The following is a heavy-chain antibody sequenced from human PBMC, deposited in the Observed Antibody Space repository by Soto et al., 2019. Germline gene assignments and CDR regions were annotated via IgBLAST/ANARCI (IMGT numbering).Heavy chain of an antibody. CDR3: AVQVATIGTTVDYGMDV. Sequence: QVQLVQSGAEVKKPGSSVKVSCKASGGTFSSYAISWVRQAPGQGLAWMGGIIPIFGTANYAQKFQGRVTITADESTSTAYMELSSLRSEDTAVYYCAVQVATIGTTVDYGMDVWGQGTTVTVSS. J-gene: IGHJ6*02. V-gene: IGHV1-69*01. D-gene: IGHD5-12*01. CDR2: IIPIFGTA. CDR1: GGTFSSYA.